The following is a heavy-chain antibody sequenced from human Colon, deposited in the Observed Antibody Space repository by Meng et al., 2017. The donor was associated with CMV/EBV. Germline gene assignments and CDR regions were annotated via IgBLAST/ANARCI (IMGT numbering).Heavy chain of an antibody. CDR3: AKDVAATTGLDV. J-gene: IGHJ6*02. Sequence: GGSLRLSCVVSGFPISSYGMHWVRQAPGKGLEWVAYIRHDGSKKDYADSVKGRFTVSRDISKNTLYLQMDSLRPEDTAVYYCAKDVAATTGLDVWGQGTTVTVSS. D-gene: IGHD1-1*01. CDR1: GFPISSYG. CDR2: IRHDGSKK. V-gene: IGHV3-30*02.